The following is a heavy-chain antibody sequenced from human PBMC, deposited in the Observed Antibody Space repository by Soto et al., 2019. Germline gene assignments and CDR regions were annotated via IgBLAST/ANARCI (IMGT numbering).Heavy chain of an antibody. CDR1: GYTFTSYA. CDR2: ISAYNGNT. D-gene: IGHD2-15*01. V-gene: IGHV1-18*01. CDR3: ARVGYCSGGSCYFHYYYGMDV. Sequence: GASVKVSCKASGYTFTSYAISWVRQAPGKGLEWMGWISAYNGNTNYAQKLQGRVTMTTDTSTSTAYMELRSLRSDDTAVYYCARVGYCSGGSCYFHYYYGMDVWGQGTTVTVSS. J-gene: IGHJ6*02.